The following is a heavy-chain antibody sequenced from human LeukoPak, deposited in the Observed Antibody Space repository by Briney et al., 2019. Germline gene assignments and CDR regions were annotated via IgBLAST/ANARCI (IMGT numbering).Heavy chain of an antibody. D-gene: IGHD4-11*01. V-gene: IGHV4-31*03. J-gene: IGHJ5*02. CDR2: IYYSGST. Sequence: PSQTLSLTCTVSGGSISSGGYYWSWIRQHPGKGLEWIGYIYYSGSTYYNPSLKSRVTISVDTSKNQFSLKLSSVTAADTAVYYCARSRQAVNWFDPWGQGTLVTVSS. CDR3: ARSRQAVNWFDP. CDR1: GGSISSGGYY.